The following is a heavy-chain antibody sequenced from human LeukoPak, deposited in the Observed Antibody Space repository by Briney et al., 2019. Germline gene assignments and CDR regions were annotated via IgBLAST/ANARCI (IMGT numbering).Heavy chain of an antibody. CDR1: GRSISSYF. J-gene: IGHJ1*01. D-gene: IGHD3-16*01. V-gene: IGHV4-59*01. CDR2: IYYSGST. CDR3: EKDDDWGRFND. Sequence: AETLSLTCTVSGRSISSYFWSWIRPPPGKGLEWIGYIYYSGSTNYNPSLKSRVTISVDSSKNQFSLKLSSVTAADTAMYYCEKDDDWGRFNDWGQRTLVTASS.